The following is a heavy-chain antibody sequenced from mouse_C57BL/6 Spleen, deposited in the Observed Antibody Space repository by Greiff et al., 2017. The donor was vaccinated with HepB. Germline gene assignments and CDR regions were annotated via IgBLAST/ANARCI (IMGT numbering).Heavy chain of an antibody. CDR1: GFTFSSYG. J-gene: IGHJ2*01. CDR2: ISSGGSYT. D-gene: IGHD1-1*01. CDR3: ARVLITTVVDY. V-gene: IGHV5-6*01. Sequence: EVQLVESGGDLVKPGGSLKLSCAASGFTFSSYGMSWVRQTPDKRLEWVATISSGGSYTYYPDSVKGRFTISRDNAKNTLYLQMSSLKSEDTAMYYCARVLITTVVDYWGQGTTLTVSS.